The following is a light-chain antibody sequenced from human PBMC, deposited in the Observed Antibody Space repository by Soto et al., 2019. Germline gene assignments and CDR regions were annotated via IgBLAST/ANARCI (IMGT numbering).Light chain of an antibody. Sequence: QSALTQPRSVSGSPGQSVTISCTGTSSDVGGYNYVSWYQQYPGKAPKLMIYDVSKRPSGVPDRFSGSKSGNTASLTISGLQAEDEADYYCCSYAGSYIFIFGGGTQLTVL. CDR3: CSYAGSYIFI. CDR2: DVS. CDR1: SSDVGGYNY. J-gene: IGLJ2*01. V-gene: IGLV2-11*01.